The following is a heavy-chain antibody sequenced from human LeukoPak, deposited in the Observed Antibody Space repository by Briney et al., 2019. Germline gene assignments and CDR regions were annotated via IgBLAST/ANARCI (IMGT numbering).Heavy chain of an antibody. CDR1: GYTLTELS. Sequence: ASVKVTCKVSGYTLTELSMHWVRPAPGKGLEWMGGFDPEDGETIYAQKFQGRVTMTEDTSTDTAYMELSSLRSEDTAVYYCATASRLAAAALVYWGQGTLVTVSS. CDR2: FDPEDGET. V-gene: IGHV1-24*01. J-gene: IGHJ4*02. D-gene: IGHD6-13*01. CDR3: ATASRLAAAALVY.